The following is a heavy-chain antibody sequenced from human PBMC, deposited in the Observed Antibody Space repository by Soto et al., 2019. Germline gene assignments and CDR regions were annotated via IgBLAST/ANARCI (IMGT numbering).Heavy chain of an antibody. Sequence: GGSLRLSCAASGFTFSKSAMNWVRQAPGKGLEWVSLISNNGGSASHADSVQGRFIISRDNSKNTLYLQMNSLRAEDTAVYYCAKIPDWNYAPEGAFDIWGQGTIVTVSS. CDR2: ISNNGGSA. D-gene: IGHD1-7*01. CDR3: AKIPDWNYAPEGAFDI. V-gene: IGHV3-23*01. CDR1: GFTFSKSA. J-gene: IGHJ3*02.